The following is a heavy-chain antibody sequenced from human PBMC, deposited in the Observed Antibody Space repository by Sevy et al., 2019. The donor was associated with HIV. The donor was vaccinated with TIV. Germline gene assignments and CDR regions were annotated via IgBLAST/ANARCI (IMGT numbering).Heavy chain of an antibody. J-gene: IGHJ2*01. CDR2: ISSSGTTI. CDR3: ARDIFVSSGYYYWYFDL. V-gene: IGHV3-48*03. D-gene: IGHD3-22*01. CDR1: GFTFSSYE. Sequence: GGSLRLSCEASGFTFSSYEMNWVRQAPGKGLEWVSYISSSGTTIKYADSVKGRFTISRDNAKNTLYLQMNRLRAEDTALDYCARDIFVSSGYYYWYFDLWGRGTLVTVSS.